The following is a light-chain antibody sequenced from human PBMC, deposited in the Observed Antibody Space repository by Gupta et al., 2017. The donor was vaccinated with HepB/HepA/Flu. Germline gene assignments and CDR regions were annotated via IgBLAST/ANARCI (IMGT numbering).Light chain of an antibody. Sequence: QSALTQPASVAGSPGQSITISCTGTSSDVGGYNYLSWYQQHPGKAPKLMIYEVSTRPSGVSTRFSGSKSGTTASLTISGLQAEDEADYYCSSYTSSSTYVFGTGTKVTVL. J-gene: IGLJ1*01. CDR3: SSYTSSSTYV. V-gene: IGLV2-14*03. CDR1: SSDVGGYNY. CDR2: EVS.